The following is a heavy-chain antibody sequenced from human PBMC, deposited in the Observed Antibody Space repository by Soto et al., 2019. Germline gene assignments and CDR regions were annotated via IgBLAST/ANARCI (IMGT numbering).Heavy chain of an antibody. CDR2: ISYDGSNK. V-gene: IGHV3-30*03. J-gene: IGHJ6*02. CDR1: GFTFSSYG. Sequence: QVQLVESGGGVVQPGRSLRLSCAASGFTFSSYGMHWVRQAPGKGLEWVAVISYDGSNKYYADSVKGRFTISRDNSKNTLYLQMNSLRAEDTAVYYCARGPHYGDYYYYYGMDVWGQGTTVTVSS. CDR3: ARGPHYGDYYYYYGMDV. D-gene: IGHD4-17*01.